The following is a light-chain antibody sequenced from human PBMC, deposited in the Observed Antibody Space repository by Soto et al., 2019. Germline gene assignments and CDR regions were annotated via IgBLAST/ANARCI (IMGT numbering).Light chain of an antibody. J-gene: IGKJ1*01. V-gene: IGKV3-20*01. Sequence: ESVLTQSPGTLSLSRGERATLSCRASQSVGSSYLAWYQQKPGQAPRLLIFGASSRAAGIPDRFSGSGSGTASTLTISNLEPEDSAVYYCQQYGGSPGTFGQGTKVEIK. CDR2: GAS. CDR1: QSVGSSY. CDR3: QQYGGSPGT.